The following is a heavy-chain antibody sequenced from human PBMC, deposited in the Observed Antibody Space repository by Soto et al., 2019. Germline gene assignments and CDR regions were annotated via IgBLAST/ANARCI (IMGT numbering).Heavy chain of an antibody. CDR3: ARALEMAPFFAY. CDR1: GGSISSGGYY. D-gene: IGHD5-12*01. J-gene: IGHJ4*02. V-gene: IGHV4-31*01. CDR2: IYYRGSN. Sequence: QVQLQESGPGLVKPSQTLSLTCTVSGGSISSGGYYWSWTRQHPGKGLEWIGYIYYRGSNYYNPSLNSQVTIPVDTSKNQFSLKLSSVTAADTAVYYCARALEMAPFFAYWGQGTLVTVS.